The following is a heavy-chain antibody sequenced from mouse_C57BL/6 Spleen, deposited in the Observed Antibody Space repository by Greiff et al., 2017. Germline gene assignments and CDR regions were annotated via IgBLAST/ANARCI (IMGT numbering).Heavy chain of an antibody. D-gene: IGHD4-1*02. V-gene: IGHV5-9-1*02. CDR3: TRVLQLLYYCDY. CDR1: GLTFSSYA. J-gene: IGHJ2*01. CDR2: ISSGGDYT. Sequence: EVMLVESGEGLVKPGGSLKLSCAASGLTFSSYAMSWVRQTPEKRLEWVAYISSGGDYTYYAATVKGRFNISRDNARNTLYLQMSSLKSEDTAMYYCTRVLQLLYYCDYWGQGTTRTVAS.